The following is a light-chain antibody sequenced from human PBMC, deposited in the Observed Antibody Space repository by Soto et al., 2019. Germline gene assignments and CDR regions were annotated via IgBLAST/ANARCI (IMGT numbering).Light chain of an antibody. CDR3: QQYATSRWT. V-gene: IGKV3-20*01. CDR2: GTS. J-gene: IGKJ1*01. Sequence: EIVLTQSPGTLSLSPGDRANLSCRASQSVASAYLAWYQPKPGQAPRLLIYGTSSRATGIPDRFSGSGSGTDFTLAISRLEPEDFAVYYCQQYATSRWTLGQGTKVEIK. CDR1: QSVASAY.